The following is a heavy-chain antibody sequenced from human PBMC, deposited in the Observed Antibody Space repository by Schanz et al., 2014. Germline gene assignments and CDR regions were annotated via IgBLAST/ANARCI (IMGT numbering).Heavy chain of an antibody. J-gene: IGHJ3*02. Sequence: EVQLVESGGGLVQPGGSLRLSCAASGFTFSDSWMHWVRQAPGKGLVWVSRTSNDGSFTTFADSVKGRFTISRDNAKNTLYLQMSSLRAEDTALYYCAKDMHKDYGGKPQAFDIWGQGTMVTVSS. CDR2: TSNDGSFT. V-gene: IGHV3-74*01. CDR1: GFTFSDSW. CDR3: AKDMHKDYGGKPQAFDI. D-gene: IGHD4-17*01.